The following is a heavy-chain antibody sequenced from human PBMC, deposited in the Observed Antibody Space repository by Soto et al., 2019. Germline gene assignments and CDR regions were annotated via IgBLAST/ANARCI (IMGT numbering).Heavy chain of an antibody. V-gene: IGHV5-51*01. CDR2: IYPGDSDT. J-gene: IGHJ6*03. CDR3: AKLSIHYYYYFMDV. Sequence: PAESLKICYKGSGGNFTNHCIRWVRQMPGKGLEWMGIIYPGDSDTRYSPSFQGQVTISADKSISTAYLQWSSLKASDTAMYYCAKLSIHYYYYFMDVWGKGNTVTVT. CDR1: GGNFTNHC. D-gene: IGHD3-3*02.